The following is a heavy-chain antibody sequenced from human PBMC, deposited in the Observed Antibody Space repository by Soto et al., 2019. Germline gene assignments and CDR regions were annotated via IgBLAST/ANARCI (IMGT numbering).Heavy chain of an antibody. CDR2: ISYDGSNK. Sequence: QVQLVESGGGVVQPGRSLRLSCAASGFTFRSYAMHRVRQAPGKGLECVAVISYDGSNKFYRDSVKGRFTISRDNAKNTLYLQINRRRYEDTAVYYCARGDREDIAVVVGARTGEYGVDVWGQGTTGTVSS. CDR3: ARGDREDIAVVVGARTGEYGVDV. D-gene: IGHD2-15*01. CDR1: GFTFRSYA. J-gene: IGHJ6*02. V-gene: IGHV3-30-3*01.